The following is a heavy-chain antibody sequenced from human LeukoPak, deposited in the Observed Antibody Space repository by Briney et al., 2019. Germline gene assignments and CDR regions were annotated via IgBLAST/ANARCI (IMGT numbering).Heavy chain of an antibody. V-gene: IGHV4-4*07. D-gene: IGHD4-17*01. CDR1: GGSISSYY. CDR3: ARDLRYGDYGRFDP. J-gene: IGHJ5*02. Sequence: SETLSLTCTVSGGSISSYYWSWIRQPAGKGLEWIARIYTSGSTNYNPSLKSRVTMSVDTSKNQFSLKLSSVTAADTAVYYCARDLRYGDYGRFDPWGQGTLVTVSS. CDR2: IYTSGST.